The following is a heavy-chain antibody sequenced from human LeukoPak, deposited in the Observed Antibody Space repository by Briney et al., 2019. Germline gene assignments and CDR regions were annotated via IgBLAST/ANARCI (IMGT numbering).Heavy chain of an antibody. J-gene: IGHJ5*02. CDR3: AKDSKAARPSGNWFDP. CDR2: ISYDGSNK. V-gene: IGHV3-30*18. CDR1: GFTFSSYG. D-gene: IGHD6-6*01. Sequence: GGSLRLSCAASGFTFSSYGMHWVRQAPGKGLEWVAVISYDGSNKYYADSVKGRFTISRDNSKNTLYPQMNSLRAEDTAVYYCAKDSKAARPSGNWFDPWGQGTLVTVSS.